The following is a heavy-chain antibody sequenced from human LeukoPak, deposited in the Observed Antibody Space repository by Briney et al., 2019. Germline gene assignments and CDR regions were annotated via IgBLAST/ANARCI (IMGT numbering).Heavy chain of an antibody. V-gene: IGHV3-30-3*01. CDR3: ARGLLGAPTSYFDY. J-gene: IGHJ4*02. Sequence: TGGSLRLSCAASGFTFSSNAMHWVRQAPGKGLDWVAVITYDGSNKYYADSVKGRFTISRDNSKNTLYLQMNSLRAEDTALYYCARGLLGAPTSYFDYWGQGTLVTVSS. D-gene: IGHD1-26*01. CDR1: GFTFSSNA. CDR2: ITYDGSNK.